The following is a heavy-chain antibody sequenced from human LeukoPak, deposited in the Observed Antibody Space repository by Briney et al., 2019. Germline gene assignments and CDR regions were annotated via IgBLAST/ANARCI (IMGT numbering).Heavy chain of an antibody. Sequence: ASVKVSCKASGGTFSSYTINWVRQAPGQGLEWMGRIIPILGIANYAQKFQGRVTITADKSTSTAYMELSSLRSEDTAVYYCASGPIVVVPAAIRYYGMDVWGQGTTVTVSS. J-gene: IGHJ6*02. CDR1: GGTFSSYT. CDR3: ASGPIVVVPAAIRYYGMDV. D-gene: IGHD2-2*01. V-gene: IGHV1-69*02. CDR2: IIPILGIA.